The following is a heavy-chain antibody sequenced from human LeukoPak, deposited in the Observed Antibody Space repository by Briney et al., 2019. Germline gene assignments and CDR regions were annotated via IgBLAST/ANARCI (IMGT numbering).Heavy chain of an antibody. V-gene: IGHV3-7*01. Sequence: NPGGSLRLSCAASGFTFSSYWMSWVRQAPGKGLEWVANIKQDGSEKYYVDSVKGRFTISRDNAKNSLYLQMNSLRAEDTAVYYCPSFIARYAFDIWGQGTMVTVSS. CDR1: GFTFSSYW. J-gene: IGHJ3*02. CDR3: PSFIARYAFDI. CDR2: IKQDGSEK. D-gene: IGHD6-13*01.